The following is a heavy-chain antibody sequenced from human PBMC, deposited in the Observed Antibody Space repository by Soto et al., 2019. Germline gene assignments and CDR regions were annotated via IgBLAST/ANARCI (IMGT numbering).Heavy chain of an antibody. CDR3: AKNQGVELVPLATVDWFDP. J-gene: IGHJ5*02. Sequence: PRLSCAASGFIFENFGMSWVRQAPGKGLEWISSISGSGFKKYYADSVKGRFTISRDNSKSTVYLELNNLSAEDTAVYHCAKNQGVELVPLATVDWFDPWGQGSVVTVSS. V-gene: IGHV3-23*01. CDR2: ISGSGFKK. CDR1: GFIFENFG. D-gene: IGHD1-26*01.